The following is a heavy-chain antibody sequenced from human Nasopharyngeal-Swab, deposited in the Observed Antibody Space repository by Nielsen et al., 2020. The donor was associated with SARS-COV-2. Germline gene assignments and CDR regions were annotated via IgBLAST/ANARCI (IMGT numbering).Heavy chain of an antibody. CDR1: GGSVSRGSYY. J-gene: IGHJ6*02. V-gene: IGHV4-61*01. CDR3: ARDPRVTTVTIWGGYYYGMDV. Sequence: SETLSLTCTVSGGSVSRGSYYWSWIRQPPGKGLEWIGYIYYSGSTNYNPSLKSRVTISVDTSKNQFSLKLSSVTAADTAVYYCARDPRVTTVTIWGGYYYGMDVWGQGTTVTVSS. D-gene: IGHD4-17*01. CDR2: IYYSGST.